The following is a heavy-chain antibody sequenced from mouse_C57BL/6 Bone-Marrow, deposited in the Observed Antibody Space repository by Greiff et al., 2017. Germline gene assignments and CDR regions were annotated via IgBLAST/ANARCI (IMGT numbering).Heavy chain of an antibody. CDR2: IDPETGGT. J-gene: IGHJ3*01. CDR1: GYTFTDYE. Sequence: VQLQQSGAELVRPGASVTLSCKASGYTFTDYEMHWVKQTPVHGLEWIGAIDPETGGTAYNQKFKGKAILTADKSSSTAYMELRSLTSEDSAVYYCTRGGFYDGAWFAYWGQGTLVTVSA. D-gene: IGHD2-12*01. V-gene: IGHV1-15*01. CDR3: TRGGFYDGAWFAY.